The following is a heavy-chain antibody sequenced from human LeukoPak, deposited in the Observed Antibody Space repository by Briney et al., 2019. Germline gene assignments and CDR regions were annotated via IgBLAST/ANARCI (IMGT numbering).Heavy chain of an antibody. V-gene: IGHV4-39*07. J-gene: IGHJ5*02. CDR3: ARPYEVP. Sequence: SETLSLTCTVSGGSITTFSSYWGWVRQPPGKGLELIGSISYSGSTYYSPSLKSRVTISVDTSKNQFSLKLSSVTAADTAVYYRARPYEVPWGQGTLVTVSS. D-gene: IGHD2-8*01. CDR2: ISYSGST. CDR1: GGSITTFSSY.